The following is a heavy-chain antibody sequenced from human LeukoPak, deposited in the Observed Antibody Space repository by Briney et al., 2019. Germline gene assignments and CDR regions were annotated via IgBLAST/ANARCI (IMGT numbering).Heavy chain of an antibody. CDR1: GFTFSSYW. V-gene: IGHV3-74*03. D-gene: IGHD6-19*01. Sequence: PGGSLRLSCVASGFTFSSYWMHWVRQAPGKGLVWVSRISSDGSSTTHADSVKGRFTISRDNAKNSLYLQMNSLRAEDTAVYYCARDGYVAGTDYWGQGTLVTVSS. CDR3: ARDGYVAGTDY. J-gene: IGHJ4*02. CDR2: ISSDGSST.